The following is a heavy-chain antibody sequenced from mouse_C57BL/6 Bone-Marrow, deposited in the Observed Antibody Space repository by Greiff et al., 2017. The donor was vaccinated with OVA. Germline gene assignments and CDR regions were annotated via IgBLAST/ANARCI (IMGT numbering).Heavy chain of an antibody. CDR1: GYTFTSYW. CDR3: ARSRTVTTSYFDY. J-gene: IGHJ2*01. V-gene: IGHV1-64*01. CDR2: IHPNSGST. Sequence: QVQLQQPGAELVKPGASVKLSCKASGYTFTSYWLHWVKPRPGQGLEWIGMIHPNSGSTNYNEKFKSKATLTVDKSSSTAYMQLSSLTSEDSAVYYCARSRTVTTSYFDYWGQGTTLTVSS. D-gene: IGHD2-2*01.